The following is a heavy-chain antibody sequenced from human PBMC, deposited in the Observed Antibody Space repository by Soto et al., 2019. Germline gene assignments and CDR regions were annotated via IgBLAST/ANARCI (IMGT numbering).Heavy chain of an antibody. J-gene: IGHJ1*01. CDR1: GSDFSYYW. D-gene: IGHD1-1*01. CDR2: IDPDGTTT. CDR3: TRGLRPSSAGTGAY. V-gene: IGHV3-74*01. Sequence: PGGSLRLSCVTSGSDFSYYWIHWIRQAPGKGLVWVSRIDPDGTTTNYADSVKGRFTVSRDNAKDTAYLQMDSLTADDTALYYCTRGLRPSSAGTGAYWGPGTPVTVSS.